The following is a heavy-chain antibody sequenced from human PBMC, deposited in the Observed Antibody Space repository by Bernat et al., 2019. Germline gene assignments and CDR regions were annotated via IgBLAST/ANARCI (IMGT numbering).Heavy chain of an antibody. CDR1: GFIVSGHA. CDR3: WRDRSGYSVGV. Sequence: EVQLVESGGGLVQPGGSLRLSCAAPGFIVSGHAMYWVRQAPGKGLDWVSLIYNDDNTCYADSVRGRFTSSSYISKNTLYHQMNGLRAEDRAVYYGWRDRSGYSVGVWGKGTAVTVSS. CDR2: IYNDDNT. J-gene: IGHJ6*04. D-gene: IGHD6-13*01. V-gene: IGHV3-66*01.